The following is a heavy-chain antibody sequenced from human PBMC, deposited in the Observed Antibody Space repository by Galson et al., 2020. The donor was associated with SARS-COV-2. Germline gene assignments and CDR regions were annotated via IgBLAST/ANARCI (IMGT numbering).Heavy chain of an antibody. V-gene: IGHV3-30*04. Sequence: GESLKISCAASGFTFSSYAMHWVRQAPGKGLEWVAVISYDGSNKYYADSVKGRFTISRDNSKNTVYLQMNSLRAEDTAVYYCARGRIVGATRADDAFDIWGQGTMVTVSS. CDR1: GFTFSSYA. D-gene: IGHD1-26*01. J-gene: IGHJ3*02. CDR2: ISYDGSNK. CDR3: ARGRIVGATRADDAFDI.